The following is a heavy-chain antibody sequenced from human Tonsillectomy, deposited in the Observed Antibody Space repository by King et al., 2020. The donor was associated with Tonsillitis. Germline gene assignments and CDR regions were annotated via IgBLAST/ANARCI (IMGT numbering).Heavy chain of an antibody. D-gene: IGHD3-10*01. CDR3: ARADYLF. V-gene: IGHV4-34*01. CDR1: GGSFTNYY. J-gene: IGHJ4*02. Sequence: VQLQQWGAGLLKPSETLSLTCAVSGGSFTNYYWNGIRQPPGKGLEGIGEIKQCENTSYNPSLKGRVTITLDTSKNQFSLKLTSVTAADTAVYYCARADYLFWGQGTLVTVSS. CDR2: IKQCENT.